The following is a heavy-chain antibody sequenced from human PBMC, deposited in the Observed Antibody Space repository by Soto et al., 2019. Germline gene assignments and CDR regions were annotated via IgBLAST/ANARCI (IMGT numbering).Heavy chain of an antibody. J-gene: IGHJ4*02. CDR2: MSGGGSHT. CDR3: AKDSNKYSSSLRGRYFDY. CDR1: GFPFSSYV. Sequence: GGSLRLSGETSGFPFSSYVITWVRQAPGKGLEWVSGMSGGGSHTFYAESVKGRFTISRDNSKNTLLLQMNSLGAEDTAVYYCAKDSNKYSSSLRGRYFDYWGQGIGVTVSS. V-gene: IGHV3-23*01. D-gene: IGHD4-4*01.